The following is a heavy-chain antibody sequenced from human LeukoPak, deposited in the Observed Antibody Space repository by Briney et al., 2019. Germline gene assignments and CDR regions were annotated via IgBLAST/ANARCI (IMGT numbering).Heavy chain of an antibody. CDR2: IYYSGST. CDR1: GGSISSYY. D-gene: IGHD3-22*01. CDR3: ARDYYDASGYLIFDP. Sequence: SETLSLTCTVSGGSISSYYWSWIRQPPGKGLEWIGYIYYSGSTNYNHSLKSRVTISVGMSKNQFSLKLSSVTAADTAEYYCARDYYDASGYLIFDPWGQGTLVTVSS. V-gene: IGHV4-59*01. J-gene: IGHJ5*02.